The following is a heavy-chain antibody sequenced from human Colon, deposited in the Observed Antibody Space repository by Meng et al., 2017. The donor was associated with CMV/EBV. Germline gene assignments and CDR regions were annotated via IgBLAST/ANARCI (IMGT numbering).Heavy chain of an antibody. D-gene: IGHD3-22*01. CDR3: ARAGYYDGSGPDY. CDR2: MSGSSRTI. Sequence: GESLKISCAASGFTFRDYYMSWIRQAPGKGLEWISYMSGSSRTIYYADSVQGRFSISRDNAKVSLYLQMTSLTAEDTAVYYCARAGYYDGSGPDYWGQGTLVTVSS. V-gene: IGHV3-11*04. J-gene: IGHJ4*02. CDR1: GFTFRDYY.